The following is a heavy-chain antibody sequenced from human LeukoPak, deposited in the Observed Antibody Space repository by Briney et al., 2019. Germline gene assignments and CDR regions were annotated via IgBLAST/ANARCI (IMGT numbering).Heavy chain of an antibody. CDR3: ARDQVEGATAGTFDN. CDR2: ISAYNGHT. CDR1: GYTFTSFG. D-gene: IGHD1-26*01. V-gene: IGHV1-18*01. J-gene: IGHJ4*02. Sequence: ASVKVSCKASGYTFTSFGFSWVRQAPGQGLEWMGWISAYNGHTNYAQNLQGRVTLTTDTSTSTVYMELTSLRSDDTAVYYCARDQVEGATAGTFDNWGQGTLVTVSS.